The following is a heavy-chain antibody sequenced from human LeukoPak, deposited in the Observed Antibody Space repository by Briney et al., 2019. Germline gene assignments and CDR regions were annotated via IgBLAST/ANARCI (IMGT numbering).Heavy chain of an antibody. CDR3: ARVDPGMQQLVPGPY. V-gene: IGHV1-18*01. CDR1: GYTFTSYG. D-gene: IGHD6-13*01. CDR2: ISAYNGNT. Sequence: ASVKVSCKASGYTFTSYGISWVRQAPGQGLERMGWISAYNGNTNYAQKLQGRVTVTTDTSTSTAYMELRSLRSDDTAVYYCARVDPGMQQLVPGPYWGQGTLVTVSS. J-gene: IGHJ4*02.